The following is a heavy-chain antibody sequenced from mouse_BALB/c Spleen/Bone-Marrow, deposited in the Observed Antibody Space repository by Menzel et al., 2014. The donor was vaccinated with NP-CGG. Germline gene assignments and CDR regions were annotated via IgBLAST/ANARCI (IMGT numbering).Heavy chain of an antibody. CDR3: ARPHYYGSSWFAY. V-gene: IGHV5-9-3*01. CDR2: ISSGGSYT. J-gene: IGHJ3*01. CDR1: GFTFSSYA. D-gene: IGHD1-1*01. Sequence: EVQGVESGGGLVKPGGSLKLSCAASGFTFSSYAMSWVRQTPEKRLGWVATISSGGSYTYYPDSVKGRFTISRDNAKNTLYLQMSSLRSEDTAMYYCARPHYYGSSWFAYWGQGTLVTVSA.